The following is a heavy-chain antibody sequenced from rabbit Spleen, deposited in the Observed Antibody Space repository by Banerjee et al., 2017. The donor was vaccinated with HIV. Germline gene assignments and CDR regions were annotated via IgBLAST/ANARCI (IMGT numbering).Heavy chain of an antibody. D-gene: IGHD1-1*01. CDR2: LTEPIFGTT. J-gene: IGHJ6*01. V-gene: IGHV1S40*01. CDR1: GFSFNSGYD. CDR3: ARDTSSSFSSYGMDL. Sequence: QSLEESGGGLVKPGASLTLTCKASGFSFNSGYDMCWVRQAPGKGLEWIGLTEPIFGTTYYANWVNGRFTISSHNAQNTLYLQLKSLTAADTATCFCARDTSSSFSSYGMDLWGQGTLVTVS.